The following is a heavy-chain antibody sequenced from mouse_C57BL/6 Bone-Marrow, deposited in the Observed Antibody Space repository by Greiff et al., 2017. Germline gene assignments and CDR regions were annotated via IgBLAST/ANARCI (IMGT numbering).Heavy chain of an antibody. V-gene: IGHV1-64*01. Sequence: QVQLQQSGAELVKPGASVKLSCKASGYTFTSYWMHWVKQRPGQGLEWIGMIHPNSGSTNYNEKFKSKTTLTVDKSSSTAYMQLISLTSEDSSVYYWAYSKSCFDYWGQGTTLTVSS. CDR1: GYTFTSYW. CDR2: IHPNSGST. J-gene: IGHJ2*01. CDR3: AYSKSCFDY. D-gene: IGHD2-5*01.